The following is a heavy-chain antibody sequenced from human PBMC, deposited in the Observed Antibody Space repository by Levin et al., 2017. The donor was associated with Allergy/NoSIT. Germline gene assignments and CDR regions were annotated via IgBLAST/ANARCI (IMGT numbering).Heavy chain of an antibody. D-gene: IGHD5-18*01. CDR3: ARGTQDTAMGDAFDI. V-gene: IGHV3-30*04. CDR1: GFTFSSYA. Sequence: GESLKISCAASGFTFSSYAMHWVRQAPGKGLEWVAVISYDGSNKYYADSVKGRFTISRDNSKNTLYLQMNSLRAEDTAVYYCARGTQDTAMGDAFDIWGQGTMVTVSS. CDR2: ISYDGSNK. J-gene: IGHJ3*02.